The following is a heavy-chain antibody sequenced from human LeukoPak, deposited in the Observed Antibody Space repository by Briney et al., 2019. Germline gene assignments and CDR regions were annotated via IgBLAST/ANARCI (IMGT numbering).Heavy chain of an antibody. CDR2: ISGSGGST. Sequence: QAGGSLRLSCAASGFTFSSYAMSWVRQAPGKGLEWVSAISGSGGSTYYADSVKGRFTISRDNSKNTLYLQMNSLRAEDTAVYYCAKKTGYYYDSSGRVVWGQGTTVTVSS. V-gene: IGHV3-23*01. CDR1: GFTFSSYA. CDR3: AKKTGYYYDSSGRVV. D-gene: IGHD3-22*01. J-gene: IGHJ6*02.